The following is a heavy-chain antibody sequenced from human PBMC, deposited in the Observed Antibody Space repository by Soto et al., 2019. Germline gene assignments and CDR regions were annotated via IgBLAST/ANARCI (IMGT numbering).Heavy chain of an antibody. CDR3: ARVPPWGNSAGDYYIQHYDS. CDR1: GFTFTSYA. D-gene: IGHD3-10*01. CDR2: INGGSGNT. V-gene: IGHV1-3*01. Sequence: VASVKVSCKSSGFTFTSYAIQWLRQAHGQRPQWMGWINGGSGNTKYSQDCQGRVTFTRDTFATKAYLELSSLRSEDTAVYYCARVPPWGNSAGDYYIQHYDSWGQGTPVTVSS. J-gene: IGHJ4*02.